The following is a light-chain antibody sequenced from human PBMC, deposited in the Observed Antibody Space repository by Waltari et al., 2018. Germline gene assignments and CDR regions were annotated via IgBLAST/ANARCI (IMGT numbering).Light chain of an antibody. CDR3: QQYNDWYS. CDR2: DAS. CDR1: QGIASN. V-gene: IGKV3-15*01. Sequence: EKVMTQSPATLSVSPGGVVTLSCRASQGIASNLAWYQYRPGQAPRLLIYDASTRASGIPSRFSGSWSGTEFTLIISGLQSDDSALYYCQQYNDWYSFGQGTKLEI. J-gene: IGKJ2*03.